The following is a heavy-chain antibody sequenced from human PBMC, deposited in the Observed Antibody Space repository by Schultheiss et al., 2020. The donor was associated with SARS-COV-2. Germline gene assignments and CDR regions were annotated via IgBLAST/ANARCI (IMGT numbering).Heavy chain of an antibody. J-gene: IGHJ5*02. V-gene: IGHV5-51*01. CDR1: GYSFTSYW. CDR3: ARTNYGSGTYRWFDP. Sequence: GGSLRLSCKGSGYSFTSYWIGWVRQMPGKGLEWMGIIYPGDSDTRYSPSFQGQVTISADKSISTAYLQWSALKASDTAMYYCARTNYGSGTYRWFDPWGQGTLVTVSS. CDR2: IYPGDSDT. D-gene: IGHD3-16*02.